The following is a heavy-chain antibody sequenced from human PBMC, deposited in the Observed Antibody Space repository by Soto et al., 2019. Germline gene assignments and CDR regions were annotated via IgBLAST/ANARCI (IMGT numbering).Heavy chain of an antibody. CDR1: EFTFSSHL. CDR3: AGDEAFSAPYYLDY. CDR2: ISNDGDYK. D-gene: IGHD1-26*01. Sequence: VQLVESGGGVVQPGRSLRLSCVASEFTFSSHLMHWVRQAPGKGLEWVAFISNDGDYKNYADSVKGRFTISRDNSKDTVYLEIHSLRPEDTALYHCAGDEAFSAPYYLDYWGQGTLVIVS. V-gene: IGHV3-30*03. J-gene: IGHJ4*02.